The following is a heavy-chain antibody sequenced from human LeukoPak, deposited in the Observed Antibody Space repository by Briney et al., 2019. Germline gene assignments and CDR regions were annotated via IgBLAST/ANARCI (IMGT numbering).Heavy chain of an antibody. CDR3: ASTIVGATYYFDY. J-gene: IGHJ4*02. Sequence: SVKVSCKASGGTFSSYAISWVRQAPGQGLEWMGGIIPIFGTANYAQKFQGRVTITTDESTSTAYMELSSLRSEDTAVYYCASTIVGATYYFDYWGQGTLVTVSS. V-gene: IGHV1-69*05. CDR2: IIPIFGTA. D-gene: IGHD1-26*01. CDR1: GGTFSSYA.